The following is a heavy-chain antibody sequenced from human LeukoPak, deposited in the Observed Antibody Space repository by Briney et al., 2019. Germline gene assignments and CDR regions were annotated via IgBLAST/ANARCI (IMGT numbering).Heavy chain of an antibody. J-gene: IGHJ3*02. CDR1: GGSVSSGSYY. CDR2: ISYSGST. D-gene: IGHD2-15*01. Sequence: SETLSLTCTVSGGSVSSGSYYWTWIRQSPGKGLEWIGYISYSGSTNYNPSLKSRVTISVDTSKNQFSLNLSSVTAADTAVYYCARRGSGGRSFDIWGQGTMVTVSS. CDR3: ARRGSGGRSFDI. V-gene: IGHV4-61*01.